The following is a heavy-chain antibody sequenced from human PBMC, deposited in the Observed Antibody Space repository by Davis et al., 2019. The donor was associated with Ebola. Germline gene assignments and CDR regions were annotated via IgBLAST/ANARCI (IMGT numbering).Heavy chain of an antibody. CDR2: VNSASTYT. CDR1: GLTFSNYA. D-gene: IGHD3-10*01. J-gene: IGHJ4*02. V-gene: IGHV3-23*01. Sequence: GGSLRLSCAPSGLTFSNYAMSWARQAPGKGLEWVSAVNSASTYTYYADSVKGRFTISRDTSTVYLQMNYLRVEDTAVYYCARIEAYGAGNYFQYWGQGTLVTISA. CDR3: ARIEAYGAGNYFQY.